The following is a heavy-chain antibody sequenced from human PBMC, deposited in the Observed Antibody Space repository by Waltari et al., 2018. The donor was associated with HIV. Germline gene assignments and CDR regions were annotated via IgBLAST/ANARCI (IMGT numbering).Heavy chain of an antibody. CDR3: ARAPIAVAGIY. Sequence: QLQLQESGPGLVKPSETLSLTCTVSGGSISSSSYYWGWIRQPPGKGLEWIGSIYYSGSTYYNPPLKSRVTISVDTSKNQFSLKLSSVTAADTAVYYCARAPIAVAGIYWGQGTLVTVSS. D-gene: IGHD6-19*01. J-gene: IGHJ4*02. CDR1: GGSISSSSYY. CDR2: IYYSGST. V-gene: IGHV4-39*07.